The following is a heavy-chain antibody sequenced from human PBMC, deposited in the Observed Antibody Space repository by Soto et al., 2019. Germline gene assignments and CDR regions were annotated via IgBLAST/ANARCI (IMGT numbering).Heavy chain of an antibody. J-gene: IGHJ5*02. CDR1: GGSISSGDYY. CDR3: ARETYYYDSSGYYSSYNWFDP. V-gene: IGHV4-30-4*01. D-gene: IGHD3-22*01. CDR2: IYYSGST. Sequence: QVQLQESGPGLVKPSQTLSLTCTVSGGSISSGDYYWSWIRQPPGKGLEWIGYIYYSGSTYYNPSLKSRVTISVDTSTNQFSLKLSSVTAADTAVYYCARETYYYDSSGYYSSYNWFDPWGQGTLVTVSS.